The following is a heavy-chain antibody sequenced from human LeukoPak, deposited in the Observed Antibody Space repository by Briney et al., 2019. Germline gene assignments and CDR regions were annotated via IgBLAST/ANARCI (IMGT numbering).Heavy chain of an antibody. CDR3: AKSHNWNDVYYYYGMDV. Sequence: GGSLRLSCAASGFTFTDYTINWVRQAPGKGLEWVSGISGSGGSRYFADSVKGRFAISRDNSKNTVYLQMNSLRAEDTALYYCAKSHNWNDVYYYYGMDVWGQGTTVTVSS. D-gene: IGHD1-1*01. V-gene: IGHV3-23*01. CDR1: GFTFTDYT. CDR2: ISGSGGSR. J-gene: IGHJ6*02.